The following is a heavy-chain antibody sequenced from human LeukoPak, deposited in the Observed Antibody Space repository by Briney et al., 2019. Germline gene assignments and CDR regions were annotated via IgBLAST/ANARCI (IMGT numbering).Heavy chain of an antibody. D-gene: IGHD2-2*01. V-gene: IGHV4-39*01. CDR3: ARHDLTNIVVVPAAVNWFDP. J-gene: IGHJ5*02. CDR2: IYYSGST. Sequence: KPSETLSLTCTVSGGSISSSSYYWGWIRQPPGKGLEWIGSIYYSGSTYYNLSLKSRVTISVDTSKNQFSLKLSSVTAADTAVYYCARHDLTNIVVVPAAVNWFDPWGQGTLVTVSS. CDR1: GGSISSSSYY.